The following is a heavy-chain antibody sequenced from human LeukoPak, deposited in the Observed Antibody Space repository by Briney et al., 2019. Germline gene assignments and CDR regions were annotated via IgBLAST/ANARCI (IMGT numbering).Heavy chain of an antibody. J-gene: IGHJ4*02. D-gene: IGHD6-19*01. V-gene: IGHV3-23*01. Sequence: GGSLRLSCAASGFTFSSYAIYWVRQAPGKGLEWVSGISGSGGITYFADPVKGRFTISRDNSKNTVYMQMNSLRVEDTAVYYCAKTTTGYSSGRYPGWPVDYWGQGTLVTVSS. CDR2: ISGSGGIT. CDR1: GFTFSSYA. CDR3: AKTTTGYSSGRYPGWPVDY.